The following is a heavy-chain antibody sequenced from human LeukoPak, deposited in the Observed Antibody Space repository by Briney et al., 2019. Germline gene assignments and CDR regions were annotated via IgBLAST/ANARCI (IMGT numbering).Heavy chain of an antibody. Sequence: GRSLRLSCAASGFTFDDYAMHWVRQAPGKGLEWVSGISWNSGSISYADSVKGRFTISRDNAKNSLYLQMNSLRAEGTALYYCAKETSIVGATKAFDYWGQGTLVTVSS. CDR1: GFTFDDYA. CDR2: ISWNSGSI. V-gene: IGHV3-9*01. J-gene: IGHJ4*02. D-gene: IGHD1-26*01. CDR3: AKETSIVGATKAFDY.